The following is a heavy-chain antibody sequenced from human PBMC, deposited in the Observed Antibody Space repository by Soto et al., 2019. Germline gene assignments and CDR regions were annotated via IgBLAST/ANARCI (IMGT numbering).Heavy chain of an antibody. Sequence: PSETLSLTCTFSGGSISSYYWSWIRQPPGKGLEWIGYISYSGTTNYNPSLKSRVTISVDTSKNQFSLKLSSVTAADTAVYYCARDQGGGWSNIDYWGQGTLVTVSS. CDR2: ISYSGTT. CDR1: GGSISSYY. J-gene: IGHJ4*02. V-gene: IGHV4-59*01. D-gene: IGHD6-19*01. CDR3: ARDQGGGWSNIDY.